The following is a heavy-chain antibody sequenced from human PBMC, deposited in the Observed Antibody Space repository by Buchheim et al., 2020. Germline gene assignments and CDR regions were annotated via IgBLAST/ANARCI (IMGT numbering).Heavy chain of an antibody. Sequence: EVQLVESGGGLVQPGGSLRLSCVASGFNFSSYWMSWVRQAPGKGLEWVANIKQDGSEKYYVDSVKGRFTISRDNAKNSLYLQMNSLRAEDTAVYYCARDLRVVLAAPDYWGQGTL. CDR2: IKQDGSEK. CDR1: GFNFSSYW. CDR3: ARDLRVVLAAPDY. D-gene: IGHD6-6*01. J-gene: IGHJ4*02. V-gene: IGHV3-7*01.